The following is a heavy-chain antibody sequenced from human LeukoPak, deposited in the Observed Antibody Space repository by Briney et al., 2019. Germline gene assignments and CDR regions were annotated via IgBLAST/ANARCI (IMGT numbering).Heavy chain of an antibody. CDR2: MNPNSGNT. Sequence: ASVKVSCKASGYTFTSYDINWVRQASGQGLEWMGWMNPNSGNTGYAQKFQGRVTMTRNTSISTAYMELSSLRSEDTAVYYCASGGSYYDWYYYYYMDVWGKGTTVTISS. D-gene: IGHD1-26*01. J-gene: IGHJ6*03. CDR3: ASGGSYYDWYYYYYMDV. CDR1: GYTFTSYD. V-gene: IGHV1-8*01.